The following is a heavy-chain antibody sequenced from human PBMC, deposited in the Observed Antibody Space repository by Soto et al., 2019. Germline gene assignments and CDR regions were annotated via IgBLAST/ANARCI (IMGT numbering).Heavy chain of an antibody. CDR3: VRRHVSATGIDWFDP. CDR2: INAGNGDT. V-gene: IGHV1-3*01. Sequence: QVQLVQSGAEVKKPGASVKVSCKASGYTFTSYPMHWVRQAPGQGLEWMGWINAGNGDTKYSPKFQGRVTITRDTSASTAYMELSSLRSEDTAVYYCVRRHVSATGIDWFDPWGQGTLVTVSS. J-gene: IGHJ5*02. CDR1: GYTFTSYP. D-gene: IGHD6-13*01.